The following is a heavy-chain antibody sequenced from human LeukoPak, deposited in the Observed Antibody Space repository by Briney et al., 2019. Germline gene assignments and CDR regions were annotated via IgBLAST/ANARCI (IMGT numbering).Heavy chain of an antibody. Sequence: GASVRVSCKASGYTFTSYDINWVRQATGQGLEWMGWMNPNSGNTGYAQKFQGRVTITADKSTSTAYMELSSLRSEDTAVYYCARADYGDYDFNYWGQGTLVTVSS. D-gene: IGHD4-17*01. J-gene: IGHJ4*02. CDR1: GYTFTSYD. CDR2: MNPNSGNT. V-gene: IGHV1-8*03. CDR3: ARADYGDYDFNY.